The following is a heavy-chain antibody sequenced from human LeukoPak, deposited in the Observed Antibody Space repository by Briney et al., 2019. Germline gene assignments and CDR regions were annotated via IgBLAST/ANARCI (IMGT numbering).Heavy chain of an antibody. CDR2: TYYRSRWYN. V-gene: IGHV6-1*01. J-gene: IGHJ3*02. CDR3: SRGSAFDT. Sequence: SQTLSLTCGISGDSVSSNSASWNWIRQSPSRGLEWLGRTYYRSRWYNDYAESVKSRIIINPDTSKNQFSLQLNSVTPEDTAVYYCSRGSAFDTWGHGTMVTVSS. CDR1: GDSVSSNSAS.